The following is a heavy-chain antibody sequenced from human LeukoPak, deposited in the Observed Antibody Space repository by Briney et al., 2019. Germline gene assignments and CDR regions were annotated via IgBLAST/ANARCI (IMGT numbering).Heavy chain of an antibody. J-gene: IGHJ4*02. CDR2: INTDGSST. CDR1: GFTFSSYW. D-gene: IGHD1-1*01. CDR3: ARESTEERPGC. Sequence: GGSLRLSCAASGFTFSSYWMHWVRQAPGKGLVWVSRINTDGSSTRYADSVKGRFTISRDNAKNTLYLQMKSLTAEDSAVYYCARESTEERPGCWGQGTLVTVSS. V-gene: IGHV3-74*01.